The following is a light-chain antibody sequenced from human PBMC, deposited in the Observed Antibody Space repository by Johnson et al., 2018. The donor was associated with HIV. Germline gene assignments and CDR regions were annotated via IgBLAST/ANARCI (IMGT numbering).Light chain of an antibody. J-gene: IGLJ1*01. CDR1: TSNIGSNT. CDR2: RNN. Sequence: QSVLTQSPSVSAAPGQRVTISCSGSTSNIGSNTVNWYQQLPGTAPKLLIYRNNQRPSGVPDRFSGSKSGTSATLGIPGLQPGDEADYYFGTWDSSLSAGGFFGTGTKVTGL. CDR3: GTWDSSLSAGGF. V-gene: IGLV1-51*02.